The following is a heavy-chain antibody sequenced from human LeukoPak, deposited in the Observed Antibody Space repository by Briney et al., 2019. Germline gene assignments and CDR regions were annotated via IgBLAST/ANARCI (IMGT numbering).Heavy chain of an antibody. D-gene: IGHD4-17*01. CDR2: ISSSSSYI. V-gene: IGHV3-21*01. CDR1: GFTFSSYS. Sequence: GGSLRLSCAASGFTFSSYSMNWVRQAPGKGLEWVSSISSSSSYIYYADSVKGRFTISRDNAKNSLYLQMNSLRAEDTAVYYCATATVTTYYYYGMDVWGQGTMVTVSS. J-gene: IGHJ6*02. CDR3: ATATVTTYYYYGMDV.